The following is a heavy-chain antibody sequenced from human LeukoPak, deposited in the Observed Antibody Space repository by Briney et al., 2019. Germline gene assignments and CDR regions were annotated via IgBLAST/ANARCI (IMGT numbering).Heavy chain of an antibody. J-gene: IGHJ5*02. D-gene: IGHD4-17*01. V-gene: IGHV1-18*04. CDR2: ISAYNGNT. CDR3: ARDLDGVPNP. Sequence: ASVKVSCKASGYTFTTYYIHWVRQAPGQGLEWMGWISAYNGNTNYAQKLQGRVTMTTDTSTSTAYMELRSLRSDDTAVYYCARDLDGVPNPWSQGTLVTVSS. CDR1: GYTFTTYY.